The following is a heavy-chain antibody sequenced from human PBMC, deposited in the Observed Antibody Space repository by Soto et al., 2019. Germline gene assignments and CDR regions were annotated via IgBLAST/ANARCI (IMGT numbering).Heavy chain of an antibody. CDR1: GGSISSYY. D-gene: IGHD3-3*01. CDR2: IYYGGST. J-gene: IGHJ6*02. CDR3: ARDPVGGYDFWSGYRGYGMDV. V-gene: IGHV4-59*01. Sequence: SETLSLTCTVSGGSISSYYWSWIRQPPGKGLEWIGYIYYGGSTNYNPSLKSRVTISVDTSKNQFSLKLSSVTAADTAVYYCARDPVGGYDFWSGYRGYGMDVWGQGTTVTVSS.